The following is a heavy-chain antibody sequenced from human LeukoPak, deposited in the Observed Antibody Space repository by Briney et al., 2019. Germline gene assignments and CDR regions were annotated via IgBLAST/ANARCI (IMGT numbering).Heavy chain of an antibody. D-gene: IGHD2-21*02. Sequence: PGGSLRLSCAASGFTFSSYGMHWVRQAPGKGLEWVAVISYDGSNKYYADSVKGRFTISRDNAKNSLYLQMNSLRVEDTAVYYCARGGDPDYWGQGTLVTVSS. V-gene: IGHV3-30*03. CDR2: ISYDGSNK. J-gene: IGHJ4*02. CDR1: GFTFSSYG. CDR3: ARGGDPDY.